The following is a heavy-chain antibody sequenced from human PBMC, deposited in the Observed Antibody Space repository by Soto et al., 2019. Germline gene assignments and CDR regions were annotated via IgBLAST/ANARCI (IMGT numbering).Heavy chain of an antibody. J-gene: IGHJ6*02. D-gene: IGHD2-15*01. V-gene: IGHV3-21*01. CDR3: ARECRCGSCYPGMDV. CDR2: ISSSGYI. CDR1: GFNFNSYT. Sequence: EVQLVESGGGLVKPGGSLRLSCAASGFNFNSYTINWVRQAPGKRLEWLSSISSSGYIFYTDSVRGGFTILRDNAMNCVYLQINSLRAEDTDGYFCARECRCGSCYPGMDVGGQGTTITVSS.